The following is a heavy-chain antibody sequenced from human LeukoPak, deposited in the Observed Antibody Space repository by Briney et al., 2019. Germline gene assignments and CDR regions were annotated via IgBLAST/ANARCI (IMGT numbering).Heavy chain of an antibody. CDR3: ARVSIGGSEELAEYFQH. V-gene: IGHV4-38-2*02. CDR2: IYHSGST. CDR1: GYSISSGYY. J-gene: IGHJ1*01. D-gene: IGHD1-26*01. Sequence: SETLSLTCTVSGYSISSGYYWGWIRQPPGKGLEWIGSIYHSGSTYYNPSLKSRVTISIDTSKNQFSLKLSSVTAADTAVYYCARVSIGGSEELAEYFQHWGQGALVSVCS.